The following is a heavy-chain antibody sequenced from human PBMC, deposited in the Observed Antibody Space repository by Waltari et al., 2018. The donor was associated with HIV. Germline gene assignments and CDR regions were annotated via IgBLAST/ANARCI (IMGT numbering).Heavy chain of an antibody. J-gene: IGHJ4*02. V-gene: IGHV3-23*04. CDR1: GFTFTNYA. CDR3: AKDDSTGSSGYYPFHY. Sequence: EVQLVESGGGLVQPGGSLRLSCAASGFTFTNYAMNWVRQAPGKGLEWVSAISGRCGSTYYADSGKGRFTISRDNSKNTLYLQMNSLRAEDTALYYCAKDDSTGSSGYYPFHYWGQGTLITVSS. D-gene: IGHD3-22*01. CDR2: ISGRCGST.